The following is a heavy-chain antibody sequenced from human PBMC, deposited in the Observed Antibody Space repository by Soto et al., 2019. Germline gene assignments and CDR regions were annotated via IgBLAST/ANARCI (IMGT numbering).Heavy chain of an antibody. V-gene: IGHV3-30*18. J-gene: IGHJ6*02. D-gene: IGHD6-13*01. CDR1: GFTFSSYG. CDR3: AKLGYSSSWLYYYYGMGV. Sequence: PGGSLRLSCAASGFTFSSYGMHWVRQAPGKGLEWVAVISYDGSNKYYADSVKGRFTISRDNSKNTLYLQMNSLRAEDTAVYYCAKLGYSSSWLYYYYGMGVWGQGTTVTVSS. CDR2: ISYDGSNK.